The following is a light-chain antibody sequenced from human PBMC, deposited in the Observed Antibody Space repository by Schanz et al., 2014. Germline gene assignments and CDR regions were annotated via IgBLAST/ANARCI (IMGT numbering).Light chain of an antibody. CDR2: GAS. Sequence: EIVMTQSPGALSVSPGERATLSCRASQSVSSNLAWYQQKPGQAPRLLIYGASTRATGIPARFSGRGSGTEFTLTISSLQAEDFAVYYCQQYHNRYTFGQGTKLEIK. CDR3: QQYHNRYT. J-gene: IGKJ2*01. V-gene: IGKV3-15*01. CDR1: QSVSSN.